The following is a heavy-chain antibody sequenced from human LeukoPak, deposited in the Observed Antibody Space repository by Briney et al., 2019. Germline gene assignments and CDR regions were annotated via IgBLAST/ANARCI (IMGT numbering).Heavy chain of an antibody. Sequence: SVKVSCKASGGTFSSYAISWVRQAPGQALEWVGGIIPVFGTANYAQKSQGRVTITADESTSTAYMELSSLRSEDAAVYDCARGDNWGFDYWGQGTLVTVSS. J-gene: IGHJ4*02. V-gene: IGHV1-69*13. CDR2: IIPVFGTA. D-gene: IGHD7-27*01. CDR1: GGTFSSYA. CDR3: ARGDNWGFDY.